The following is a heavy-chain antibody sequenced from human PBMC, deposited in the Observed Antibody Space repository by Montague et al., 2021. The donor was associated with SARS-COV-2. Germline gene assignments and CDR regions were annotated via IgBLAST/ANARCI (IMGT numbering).Heavy chain of an antibody. CDR2: INHSGST. CDR3: AREGGGSGSYYYSFDY. V-gene: IGHV4-59*01. J-gene: IGHJ4*01. D-gene: IGHD3-10*01. CDR1: GGSFSSYY. Sequence: SETLSLTCTVYGGSFSSYYWSWIRQPPGKGLGWIGYINHSGSTNYNPSLKSRVTISVDTSKNQFSLKLSSVTAADTAVYYCAREGGGSGSYYYSFDYWGQGTLVTVSS.